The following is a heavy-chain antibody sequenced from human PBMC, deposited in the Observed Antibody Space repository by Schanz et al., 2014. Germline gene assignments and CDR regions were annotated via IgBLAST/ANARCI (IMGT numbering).Heavy chain of an antibody. Sequence: QVQLVESGGGVVQPGRSLRLSCAASGFTFSTCAMHWVRQAPGKGLEWVAVISYEGNDKYYGDSVKGRFTISRDSPKNXLYLHMHSLRPEDSGXXXCARGVARERYSDWLEXXYWGQGTLXXVSS. CDR3: ARGVARERYSDWLEXXY. J-gene: IGHJ4*02. D-gene: IGHD3-9*01. CDR2: ISYEGNDK. CDR1: GFTFSTCA. V-gene: IGHV3-30*04.